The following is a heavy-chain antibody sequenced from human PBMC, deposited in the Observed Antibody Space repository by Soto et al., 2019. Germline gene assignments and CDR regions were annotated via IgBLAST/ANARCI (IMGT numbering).Heavy chain of an antibody. CDR1: VFTFSSYE. CDR2: IGNDGTTI. Sequence: HPWGSLRISCASSVFTFSSYEMNWVRQAPGKGLEWVSYIGNDGTTIYYSDSVTGRFTISRDNAKNSLHLQMNSLRAEDTAVYYCAREYDDYIFDYWGQGTMVTVSS. J-gene: IGHJ4*02. V-gene: IGHV3-48*03. CDR3: AREYDDYIFDY. D-gene: IGHD4-17*01.